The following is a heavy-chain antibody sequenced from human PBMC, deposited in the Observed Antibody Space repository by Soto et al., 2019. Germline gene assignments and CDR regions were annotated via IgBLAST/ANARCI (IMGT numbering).Heavy chain of an antibody. J-gene: IGHJ6*02. CDR3: ASPLVVPAAPYYYYGMDV. CDR2: INPSGGST. CDR1: GYTFTSYY. V-gene: IGHV1-46*01. Sequence: ASVKVSCKASGYTFTSYYMHLVRQAPGQGLEWMGIINPSGGSTSYAQKFQGRVTMTRDTSTSTVYMELSSLRSEDTAVYYCASPLVVPAAPYYYYGMDVWGQGTTVTVSS. D-gene: IGHD2-2*01.